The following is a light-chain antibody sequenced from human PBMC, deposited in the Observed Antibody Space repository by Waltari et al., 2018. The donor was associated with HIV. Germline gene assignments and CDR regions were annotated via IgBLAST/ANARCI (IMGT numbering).Light chain of an antibody. V-gene: IGLV7-46*01. Sequence: QAVVTQEPSLTVSPGGTVTLTCGSSTGAVTSDHYTYWFQQTPGQAPRTLIYDTSNKHSWTPDRFSGSLLGGKAALTLSGAQPEDEAEYYCLLSYGGARVFGGGTKLTVL. CDR1: TGAVTSDHY. J-gene: IGLJ2*01. CDR3: LLSYGGARV. CDR2: DTS.